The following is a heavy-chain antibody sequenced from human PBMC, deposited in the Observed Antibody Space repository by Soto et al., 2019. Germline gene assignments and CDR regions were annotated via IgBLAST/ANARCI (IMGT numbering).Heavy chain of an antibody. CDR1: GFGVSSSY. V-gene: IGHV3-66*01. D-gene: IGHD1-26*01. CDR3: ARYVGSYWYFDL. J-gene: IGHJ2*01. CDR2: IYTGVTT. Sequence: EVQLVESGGGLVQPGGSLRLSCAASGFGVSSSYMGWIRQAPGKGLEWVSSIYTGVTTYYAESVRGRFTTSTDSSRDTLYLQMNSLRVDDTAMYYCARYVGSYWYFDLWGRGTLVTVSS.